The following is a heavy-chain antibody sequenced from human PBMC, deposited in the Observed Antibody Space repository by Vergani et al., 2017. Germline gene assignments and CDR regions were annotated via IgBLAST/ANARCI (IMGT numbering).Heavy chain of an antibody. D-gene: IGHD3-22*01. CDR1: GFTFRNYA. J-gene: IGHJ4*02. Sequence: VQLVESGGGVVQPGGSLRLSCAASGFTFRNYAMTWVRQAPGEGLEWVSGISGSGGFTYYADSVKGRFTISRDNSKNTMFLQMNNLRAEDTAVYYCAKDNVPGYYDSSGYCDYWGQGTLVTVSS. CDR3: AKDNVPGYYDSSGYCDY. V-gene: IGHV3-23*04. CDR2: ISGSGGFT.